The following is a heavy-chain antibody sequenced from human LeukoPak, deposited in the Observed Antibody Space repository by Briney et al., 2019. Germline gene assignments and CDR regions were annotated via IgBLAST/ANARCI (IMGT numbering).Heavy chain of an antibody. J-gene: IGHJ2*01. Sequence: GGSLRLTCAASGFTFSSYAMSWVRQAPGKGLEWVSAISGSGGSTYYADSVKGRFTISRDNSKNTLYLQMNSLRAEDTAVYYCAKDRDDNWYFDLWGRGTLVTVSS. CDR2: ISGSGGST. V-gene: IGHV3-23*01. D-gene: IGHD3-22*01. CDR1: GFTFSSYA. CDR3: AKDRDDNWYFDL.